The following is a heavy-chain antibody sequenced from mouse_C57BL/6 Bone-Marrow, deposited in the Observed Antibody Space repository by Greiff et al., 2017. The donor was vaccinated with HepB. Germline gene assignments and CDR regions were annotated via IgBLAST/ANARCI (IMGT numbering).Heavy chain of an antibody. D-gene: IGHD2-4*01. J-gene: IGHJ3*01. CDR1: GYSITSGYY. V-gene: IGHV3-6*01. CDR2: ISYDGSN. Sequence: EVQLQESGPGLVKPSQSLSLTCSVPGYSITSGYYWNWIRQFPGNKLEWMGYISYDGSNNYNPSLKNRISITRDTSKNQFFLKLNSVTTEDTATYDCARSRDYDVPWFAYWGQGTLVTVSA. CDR3: ARSRDYDVPWFAY.